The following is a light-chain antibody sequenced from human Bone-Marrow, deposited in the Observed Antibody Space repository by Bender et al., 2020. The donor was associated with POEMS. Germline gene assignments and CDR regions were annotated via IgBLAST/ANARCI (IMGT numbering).Light chain of an antibody. CDR3: CSKASPGVV. CDR1: SSDVGDYDH. Sequence: QSALTQPRSVSGSPGQSVTISCTGTSSDVGDYDHVSWYQHHPGKAPKLIIYDVTQRPSGVPDRFSASKSGNTASLTISGLQVEDETDYYCCSKASPGVVFGGGTKLTVL. J-gene: IGLJ2*01. V-gene: IGLV2-11*01. CDR2: DVT.